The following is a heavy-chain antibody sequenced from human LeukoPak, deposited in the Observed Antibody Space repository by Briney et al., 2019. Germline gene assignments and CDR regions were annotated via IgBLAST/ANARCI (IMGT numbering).Heavy chain of an antibody. Sequence: PSQTLSLTCTVSGGSISSGGYYWSWIRQHPGKGLEWIGYIYYSGSTYYIPSLRSRLTISVDTSKNQFSLKLSSVTAADTAVYYCARGIKYYSDSSGYYSYMDVWGKGTTVTVSS. CDR2: IYYSGST. CDR1: GGSISSGGYY. D-gene: IGHD3-22*01. J-gene: IGHJ6*03. V-gene: IGHV4-31*03. CDR3: ARGIKYYSDSSGYYSYMDV.